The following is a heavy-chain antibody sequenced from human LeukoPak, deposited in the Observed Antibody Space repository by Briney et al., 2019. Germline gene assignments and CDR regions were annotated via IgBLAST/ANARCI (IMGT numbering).Heavy chain of an antibody. CDR3: ASLRSITIFGVTPAQSDDAFDI. J-gene: IGHJ3*02. D-gene: IGHD3-3*01. Sequence: GGSLRLSCAASGFTFSSYGMHWVRRAPGKGLEWVAVIWYGGSNKYYADSVKGRFTISRDNSKNTLYLQMNSLRAEDTAVYYCASLRSITIFGVTPAQSDDAFDIWGQGTMVTVSS. CDR2: IWYGGSNK. CDR1: GFTFSSYG. V-gene: IGHV3-33*08.